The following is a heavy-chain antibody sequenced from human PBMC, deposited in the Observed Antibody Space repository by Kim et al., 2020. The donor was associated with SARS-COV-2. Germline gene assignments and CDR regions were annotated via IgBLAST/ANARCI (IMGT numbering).Heavy chain of an antibody. J-gene: IGHJ4*02. V-gene: IGHV3-9*01. CDR1: GFTFGDYA. D-gene: IGHD3-22*01. CDR3: AKRDDSSGYYYFDY. CDR2: ISWNSGSI. Sequence: GGSLRLSCAASGFTFGDYAMHWVRQAPGKGLEWVSGISWNSGSIGYADSVKGRFTISRDNAKNSLYLQMNSLRAEDTALYYCAKRDDSSGYYYFDYWGQGTLVTVSS.